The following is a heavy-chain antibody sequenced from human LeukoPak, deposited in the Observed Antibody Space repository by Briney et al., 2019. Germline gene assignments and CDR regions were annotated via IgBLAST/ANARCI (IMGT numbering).Heavy chain of an antibody. J-gene: IGHJ3*02. V-gene: IGHV4-34*01. D-gene: IGHD2-2*01. CDR3: VGYCSSTRCSDAFDI. CDR2: INHSGST. Sequence: SETLSLTCAVYGGSFSGYYWSWIRQPPGKGLEWIGEINHSGSTNYNPSLKSRVTISVDTSKNQFSLKLSSVTAADTAVYYCVGYCSSTRCSDAFDIWGQGTMVTVSS. CDR1: GGSFSGYY.